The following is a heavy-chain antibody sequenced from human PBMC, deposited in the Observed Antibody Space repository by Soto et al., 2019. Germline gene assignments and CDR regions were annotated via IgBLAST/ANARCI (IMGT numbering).Heavy chain of an antibody. Sequence: ASVKVSCKAPGYTFTSYYMHWVRQAPGQGLEWMGIINPSGGSTSYAQKFQGRVTMTRDTSTSTVYMELSSLRSEDTAVYYCARAVGYCSGGSCYRGNWFDPWGQGTLVTVS. CDR1: GYTFTSYY. J-gene: IGHJ5*02. V-gene: IGHV1-46*01. D-gene: IGHD2-15*01. CDR2: INPSGGST. CDR3: ARAVGYCSGGSCYRGNWFDP.